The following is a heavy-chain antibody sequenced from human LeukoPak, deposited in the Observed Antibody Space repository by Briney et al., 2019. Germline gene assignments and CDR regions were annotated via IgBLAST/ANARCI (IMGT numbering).Heavy chain of an antibody. Sequence: QPGRSLRLSCAASGFTFSSYAMHWVRQAPGKGLEWVAVISYDGSNKYYADSVKGRFTISRDNSKNTLYLQMNSLRAEDTAVYYCARIIDIVATFDYSGQGTLVTVSS. CDR2: ISYDGSNK. CDR3: ARIIDIVATFDY. D-gene: IGHD5-12*01. J-gene: IGHJ4*02. V-gene: IGHV3-30*04. CDR1: GFTFSSYA.